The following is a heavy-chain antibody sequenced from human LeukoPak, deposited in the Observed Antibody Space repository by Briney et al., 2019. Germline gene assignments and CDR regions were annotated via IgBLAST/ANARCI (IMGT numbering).Heavy chain of an antibody. CDR2: ISGSGDST. Sequence: GGSLRLSCAASGFTFSSYAMSWVRQAAGKGLECVSAISGSGDSTYYADSVKGRFTISRDNSKNTLYLQMNSLRAEDTAVYYCAKDHSYGSGSLPLPDYWGQGTLVTVSS. V-gene: IGHV3-23*01. J-gene: IGHJ4*02. D-gene: IGHD3-10*01. CDR1: GFTFSSYA. CDR3: AKDHSYGSGSLPLPDY.